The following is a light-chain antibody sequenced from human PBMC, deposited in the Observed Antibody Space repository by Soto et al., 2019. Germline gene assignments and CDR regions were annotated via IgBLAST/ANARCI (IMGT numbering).Light chain of an antibody. Sequence: QSALTQPASVSGSPGQSITISCTGTSSDVGGYNYVSWYQQHPGKAPKLLIYDVSNRPSGVSNRFSGSKSGNTASLTISGLQAEDESDYYCTSYTRSVTRYVFGGGTKVTVL. CDR1: SSDVGGYNY. J-gene: IGLJ2*01. CDR2: DVS. V-gene: IGLV2-14*03. CDR3: TSYTRSVTRYV.